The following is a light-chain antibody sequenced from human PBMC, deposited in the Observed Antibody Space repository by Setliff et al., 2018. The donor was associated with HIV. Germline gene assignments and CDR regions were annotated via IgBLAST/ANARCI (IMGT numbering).Light chain of an antibody. V-gene: IGLV2-14*03. Sequence: QSVLAQPASVSGSPGQSITISCTGTSSDVGRYNFVSWHQQHPGKVPRLLISDVSNRPSGVSDRFSGSKSGNTASLTISGLRTEDEADYYCNSFTNTSGRVFGTGTKVTVL. CDR2: DVS. J-gene: IGLJ1*01. CDR3: NSFTNTSGRV. CDR1: SSDVGRYNF.